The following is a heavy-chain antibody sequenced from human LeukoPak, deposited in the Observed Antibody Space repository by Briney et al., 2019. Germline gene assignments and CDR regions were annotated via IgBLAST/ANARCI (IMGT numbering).Heavy chain of an antibody. D-gene: IGHD6-13*01. CDR2: ISGSGGST. CDR3: AKGGQQLVRFNWFDP. V-gene: IGHV3-23*01. J-gene: IGHJ5*02. CDR1: GFTFSSYA. Sequence: GGSLRLSCAASGFTFSSYAMSWVRQAPGKGLEWVSAISGSGGSTYYADSGKDRVPITRDNSKNTLYMKMNSLRAEDTAEYYCAKGGQQLVRFNWFDPWGQGTLVTVSS.